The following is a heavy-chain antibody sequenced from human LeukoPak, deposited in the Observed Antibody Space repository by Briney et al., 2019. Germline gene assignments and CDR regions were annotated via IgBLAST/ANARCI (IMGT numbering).Heavy chain of an antibody. Sequence: GGSLRLSCAASGFTFSTYAMSWVRQAPGKGLEWVSPIGGSGGSTYYADSVKGRFTISRDNSKNTLYLQMNSLRAEDTAVYYCAKDRPYYYDSSGLPYFDYWGQGTLVTVSS. V-gene: IGHV3-23*01. CDR2: IGGSGGST. J-gene: IGHJ4*02. D-gene: IGHD3-22*01. CDR3: AKDRPYYYDSSGLPYFDY. CDR1: GFTFSTYA.